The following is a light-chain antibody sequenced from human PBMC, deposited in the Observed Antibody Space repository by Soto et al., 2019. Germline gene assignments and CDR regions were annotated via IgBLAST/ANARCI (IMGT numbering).Light chain of an antibody. J-gene: IGLJ2*01. CDR3: QSYDSSLSGSRVV. Sequence: QSVLTQPPSVSGAPGQRVTISCTGSSSNSGAGYDVHWYQQLPGTAPKLPIYGNSNRPSGVPDRFSGSKSGTSASLAITGLQAEDEADYYCQSYDSSLSGSRVVFGGGTKLTVL. CDR1: SSNSGAGYD. CDR2: GNS. V-gene: IGLV1-40*01.